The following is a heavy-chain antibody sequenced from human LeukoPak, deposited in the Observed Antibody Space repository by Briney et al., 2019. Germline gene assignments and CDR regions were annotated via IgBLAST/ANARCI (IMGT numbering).Heavy chain of an antibody. CDR1: A. V-gene: IGHV7-4-1*02. Sequence: AMXXVXQAPGQGLEWMGWINTNTGNPTYAQGFTGXVVFSLDTXXSTAYLQISSLKDEDTAVYYCAXXXXXNDYWGXGTLXTVSS. CDR2: INTNTGNP. J-gene: IGHJ4*02. CDR3: AXXXXXNDY.